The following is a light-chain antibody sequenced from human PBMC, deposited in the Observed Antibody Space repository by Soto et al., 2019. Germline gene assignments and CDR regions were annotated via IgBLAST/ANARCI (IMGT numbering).Light chain of an antibody. J-gene: IGKJ1*01. CDR2: WAS. CDR3: RQYFTSSWT. CDR1: HSLVRTPNTGNY. V-gene: IGKV4-1*01. Sequence: ITLSPATLAVSLGRQANIDCKSDHSLVRTPNTGNYLAWCQHRPGQPPQLLIYWASFRESGVTDRFSGSGSGTDFTLPITSLQAEEVATYYCRQYFTSSWTFGQGTKVDIK.